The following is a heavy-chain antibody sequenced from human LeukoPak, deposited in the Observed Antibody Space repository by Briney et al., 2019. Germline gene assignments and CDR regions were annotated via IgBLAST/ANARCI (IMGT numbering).Heavy chain of an antibody. CDR3: AREGDRYCSGGSCYGDYFDY. CDR2: IYSGGST. J-gene: IGHJ4*02. CDR1: GFTFSSYA. Sequence: PGGSLRLSCAASGFTFSSYAMHWVRQAPGKGLEWVSVIYSGGSTYYADSVKGRFTISRDNSKNTLYLQMNSLRAEDTAVYYCAREGDRYCSGGSCYGDYFDYWGQGTLVTVSS. V-gene: IGHV3-53*01. D-gene: IGHD2-15*01.